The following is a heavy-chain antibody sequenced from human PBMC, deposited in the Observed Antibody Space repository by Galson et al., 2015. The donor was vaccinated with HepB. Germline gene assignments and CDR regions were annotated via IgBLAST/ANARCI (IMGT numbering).Heavy chain of an antibody. CDR1: GGTFSSYA. D-gene: IGHD1-26*01. Sequence: SVKVSCKASGGTFSSYAISWVRQAPGQGLEWMGWISAYNGNTNYAQKLQGRVTMTTDTSTSTAYMELRSLRSDDTAVYYCARVGGSYRAFDIWGQGTMVTVSS. CDR2: ISAYNGNT. CDR3: ARVGGSYRAFDI. V-gene: IGHV1-18*01. J-gene: IGHJ3*02.